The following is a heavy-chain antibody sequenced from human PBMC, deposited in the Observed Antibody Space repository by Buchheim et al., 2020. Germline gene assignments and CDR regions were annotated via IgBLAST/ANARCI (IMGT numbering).Heavy chain of an antibody. CDR3: AKGPYESRVNWFDP. D-gene: IGHD3-22*01. J-gene: IGHJ5*02. CDR1: GFTFGSYA. Sequence: EVQLLESGGGLVQPGGSLRLSCAASGFTFGSYAMSWVRQAPGKGLEWVSGISGSASNTYYADSVKGRFTISRDNSKNTLYLQMNSLRADDTAVYYCAKGPYESRVNWFDPWGQGTL. V-gene: IGHV3-23*01. CDR2: ISGSASNT.